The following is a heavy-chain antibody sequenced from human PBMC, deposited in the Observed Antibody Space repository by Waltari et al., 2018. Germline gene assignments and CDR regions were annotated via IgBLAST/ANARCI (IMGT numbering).Heavy chain of an antibody. D-gene: IGHD3-3*01. CDR3: ARVFGYYYYYMDV. CDR1: GGSLSGYH. CDR2: INDSGRT. Sequence: QVQLQPWGAGLLKPSETLSLTCDVSGGSLSGYHWTWIRQPPGKGLEWIGEINDSGRTTYNPSLESRVTVSIDTANNQFSLRVRSVTAADTAVYYCARVFGYYYYYMDVWGKGTTVTISS. V-gene: IGHV4-34*02. J-gene: IGHJ6*03.